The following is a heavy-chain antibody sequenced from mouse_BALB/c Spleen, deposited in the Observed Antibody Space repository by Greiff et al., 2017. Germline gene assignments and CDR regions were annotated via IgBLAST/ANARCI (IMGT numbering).Heavy chain of an antibody. CDR1: GFTFSSFG. J-gene: IGHJ4*01. D-gene: IGHD2-3*01. Sequence: EVKLVESGGGLVQPGGSRKLSCAASGFTFSSFGMHWVRQAPEKGLVWVAYISSGSSTIYYADTVNGRFTISRDNPKNTLFLQMTILRSEDTAMYYCARFYDGYSAMDYWGQGTSVTVSS. CDR3: ARFYDGYSAMDY. V-gene: IGHV5-17*02. CDR2: ISSGSSTI.